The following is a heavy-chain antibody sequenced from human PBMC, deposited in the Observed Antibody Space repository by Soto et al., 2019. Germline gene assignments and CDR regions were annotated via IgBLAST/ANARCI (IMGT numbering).Heavy chain of an antibody. CDR3: ARQDSGYDYVMDYYYYYMDV. D-gene: IGHD5-12*01. CDR2: IYYSGST. Sequence: SETLSLTCTVSGVSISSSSYYWGWIRQPPGKGLEWIGSIYYSGSTYYNPSLKSRVTISVDTSKNQFSLKLSSVTAADTAVYYCARQDSGYDYVMDYYYYYMDVWGKGTTVTV. J-gene: IGHJ6*03. CDR1: GVSISSSSYY. V-gene: IGHV4-39*01.